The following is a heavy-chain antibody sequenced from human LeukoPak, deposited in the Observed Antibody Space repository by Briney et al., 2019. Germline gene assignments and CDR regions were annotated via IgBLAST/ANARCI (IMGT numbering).Heavy chain of an antibody. CDR3: ARERGYSGYDWGATYYYYGMDV. Sequence: ASVKVSCKASGYTFTSYGISWVRQAPGQGLEWMGWISAYNGNTNYAQKLQGRVTMTTDTSTSTAYMELRSLRSDDTAVYYCARERGYSGYDWGATYYYYGMDVWGQGTTVTVSS. V-gene: IGHV1-18*01. D-gene: IGHD5-12*01. CDR2: ISAYNGNT. J-gene: IGHJ6*02. CDR1: GYTFTSYG.